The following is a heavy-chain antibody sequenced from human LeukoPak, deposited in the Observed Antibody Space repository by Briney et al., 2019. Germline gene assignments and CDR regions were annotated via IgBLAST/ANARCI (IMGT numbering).Heavy chain of an antibody. CDR3: ARDNVPYYYDSSGYYDY. J-gene: IGHJ4*02. D-gene: IGHD3-22*01. V-gene: IGHV3-7*01. CDR2: IKQDGSEK. Sequence: PGGSLRLSCAASGFTFSSYWMSWVRQAPGKGLEWVANIKQDGSEKYYVDSVKGRFTISRDNAKNSLYLQMNSLRAEDTAVYYCARDNVPYYYDSSGYYDYWGQGTLVTVSS. CDR1: GFTFSSYW.